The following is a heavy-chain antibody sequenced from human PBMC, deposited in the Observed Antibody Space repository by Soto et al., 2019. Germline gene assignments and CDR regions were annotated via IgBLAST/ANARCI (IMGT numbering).Heavy chain of an antibody. CDR2: ISANGDGT. CDR1: GITFSSFP. Sequence: EVHLLESGGGLVQPGGSLRLSCEASGITFSSFPMSWVRQAPGEGLEWVSSISANGDGTYYADSVRGHFTISRDNSKNTLYLHMTALTADDTALYYCAKGRRPYCSAGTCYLTDDYWGQGTLVTVSS. V-gene: IGHV3-23*01. CDR3: AKGRRPYCSAGTCYLTDDY. D-gene: IGHD2-15*01. J-gene: IGHJ4*02.